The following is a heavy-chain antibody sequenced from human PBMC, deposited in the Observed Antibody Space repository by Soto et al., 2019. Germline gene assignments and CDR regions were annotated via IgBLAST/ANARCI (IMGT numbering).Heavy chain of an antibody. V-gene: IGHV4-39*01. J-gene: IGHJ4*02. D-gene: IGHD2-15*01. CDR2: IYYSGST. Sequence: SETVSLTCTVSGGSISSSSYYWGWIRQPPGKGLGWIGSIYYSGSTYYNPSLKSRVTISVDTSKNQFSLKLSSVTAADTAVYYCARGYCSGGSCYSGGYSYGPQAVDYWGQGTLVTVSS. CDR3: ARGYCSGGSCYSGGYSYGPQAVDY. CDR1: GGSISSSSYY.